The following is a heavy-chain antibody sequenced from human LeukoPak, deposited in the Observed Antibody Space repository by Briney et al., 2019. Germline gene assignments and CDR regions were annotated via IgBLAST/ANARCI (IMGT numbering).Heavy chain of an antibody. CDR3: ARDRWPNYYDSSGYF. J-gene: IGHJ4*02. Sequence: ASVKVSCKASGYTFTGYYMHWVRQAPGQRLEWMGWINPNSGGTNYAQKFQGRVTMTRDTSISTAYMELSRLRSDDTAVYYCARDRWPNYYDSSGYFWGQGTLVTVSS. D-gene: IGHD3-22*01. CDR1: GYTFTGYY. V-gene: IGHV1-2*02. CDR2: INPNSGGT.